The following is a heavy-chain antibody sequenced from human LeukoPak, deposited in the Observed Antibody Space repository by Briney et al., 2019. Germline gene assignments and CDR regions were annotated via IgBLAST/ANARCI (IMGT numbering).Heavy chain of an antibody. Sequence: SETLSLTCTVSGGSISSSRYYWGWIRQPPGKGLEWIGEINHSGSTNYNPSLKSRVTISVDTSKNQFSRKLSSVTAADTAVYYCARLLTGDNPNDYWGQGTLVTVSS. CDR2: INHSGST. CDR1: GGSISSSRYY. V-gene: IGHV4-39*07. CDR3: ARLLTGDNPNDY. J-gene: IGHJ4*02. D-gene: IGHD7-27*01.